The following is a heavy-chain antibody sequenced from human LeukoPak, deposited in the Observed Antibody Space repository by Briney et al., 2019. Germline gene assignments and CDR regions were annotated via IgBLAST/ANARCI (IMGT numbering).Heavy chain of an antibody. J-gene: IGHJ4*02. Sequence: SETLSLTCTVSGGSISNYYWSWLRQPPGKGLEWIGYIYYSWSTNYNPSLKSRVTISVDTSKNQFSLKLSSVTAADTAVYYCARHPGKYRPFDYWGQGTLVTVSS. CDR2: IYYSWST. D-gene: IGHD2-2*01. CDR1: GGSISNYY. V-gene: IGHV4-59*08. CDR3: ARHPGKYRPFDY.